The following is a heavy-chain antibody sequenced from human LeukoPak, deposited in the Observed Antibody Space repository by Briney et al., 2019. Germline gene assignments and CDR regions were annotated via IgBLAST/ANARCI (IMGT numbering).Heavy chain of an antibody. CDR1: GGSFSGYY. D-gene: IGHD1-26*01. V-gene: IGHV4-34*01. CDR2: INHSGST. Sequence: SETLSLTCAVYGGSFSGYYWSWIRQPPGKGLEWIGEINHSGSTNYNPSLKSRVTISVDTSKNQFSLKLRSVTAADTAVYYYARGKSRGSHIDYWGQGTLVTVSS. J-gene: IGHJ4*02. CDR3: ARGKSRGSHIDY.